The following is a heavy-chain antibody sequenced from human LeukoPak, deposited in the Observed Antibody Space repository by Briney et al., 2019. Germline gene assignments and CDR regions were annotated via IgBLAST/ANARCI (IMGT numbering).Heavy chain of an antibody. CDR3: AKDWSQWLATLFDY. CDR1: GFTFSSYG. J-gene: IGHJ4*02. V-gene: IGHV3-30*02. Sequence: GGSLRLSCAASGFTFSSYGMHWVRQAPGKRLEWVAFIRYDGSNKYYADSVKGRFTISRDNSKNTLYLQMNSLRAEDTAVYYCAKDWSQWLATLFDYWGQGTLVTVSS. CDR2: IRYDGSNK. D-gene: IGHD6-19*01.